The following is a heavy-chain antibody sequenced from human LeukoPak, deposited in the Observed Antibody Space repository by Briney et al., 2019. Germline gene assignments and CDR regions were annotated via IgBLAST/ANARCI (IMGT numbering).Heavy chain of an antibody. V-gene: IGHV4-34*01. Sequence: SETLSLTCAVYGGSFSGYYWSWIRQPPGKGLEWIGEINHSGSTNYNPSLKSRVTISVDTSKNQFSLKLSSVTAADTAVYYCASGRYSSSSYPFDYWGREPWSPSPQ. D-gene: IGHD6-6*01. J-gene: IGHJ4*02. CDR2: INHSGST. CDR1: GGSFSGYY. CDR3: ASGRYSSSSYPFDY.